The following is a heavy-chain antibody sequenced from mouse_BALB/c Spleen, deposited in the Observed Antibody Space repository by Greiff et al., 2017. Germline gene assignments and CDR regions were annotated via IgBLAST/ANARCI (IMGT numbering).Heavy chain of an antibody. Sequence: EVQLQQSGAELVRPGALVKLSCKASGFNIKDYYMHWVKQRPEQGLEWIGWIDPENGNTIYDPKFQGKASITADTSSNTAYLQLSSLTSEDTAVYYCARGYGNYWYFDVWGAGTTVTVSS. J-gene: IGHJ1*01. CDR2: IDPENGNT. V-gene: IGHV14-1*02. CDR1: GFNIKDYY. CDR3: ARGYGNYWYFDV. D-gene: IGHD2-1*01.